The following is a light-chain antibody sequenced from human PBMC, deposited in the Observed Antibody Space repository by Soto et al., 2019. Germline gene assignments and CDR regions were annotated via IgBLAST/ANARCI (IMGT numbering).Light chain of an antibody. J-gene: IGLJ3*02. V-gene: IGLV2-14*01. Sequence: QSALTQPASVSGSPGQSITISCTGTSSDVGTYNYVSWYQQPPGKAPKLMIYEVSNRPSGVSNRFSGSKSGNTASLTISGLQAEDEADYYCSSYTNTNTWVFGGGTKLTVL. CDR2: EVS. CDR1: SSDVGTYNY. CDR3: SSYTNTNTWV.